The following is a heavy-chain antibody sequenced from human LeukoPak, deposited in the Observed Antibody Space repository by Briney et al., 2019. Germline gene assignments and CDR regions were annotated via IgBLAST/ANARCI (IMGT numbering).Heavy chain of an antibody. V-gene: IGHV1-2*02. CDR2: FNPNTAGT. Sequence: GASVKVSCKASGYTFTGYYLHWVRQAPGRGHEWMGWFNPNTAGTSYAQEFQGRVTMTGDTSITTAYMELSSLRSDDTAVYYCVRGPYGSAWSFFTYWGQGTLVT. CDR1: GYTFTGYY. D-gene: IGHD6-13*01. CDR3: VRGPYGSAWSFFTY. J-gene: IGHJ4*02.